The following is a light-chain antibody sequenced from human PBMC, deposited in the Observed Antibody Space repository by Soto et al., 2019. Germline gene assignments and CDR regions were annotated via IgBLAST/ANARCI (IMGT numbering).Light chain of an antibody. J-gene: IGKJ1*01. CDR3: QQYGSSPRT. CDR1: QSVSSSY. V-gene: IGKV3-20*01. Sequence: EIVLSQSAGTLSLSPGERATLSCRASQSVSSSYLAWYQQKPGQAPRLLIYGASSRATGIPDRFSGSGSGTDFTLTISRLEPEDFAVYYCQQYGSSPRTFGQGAKADIK. CDR2: GAS.